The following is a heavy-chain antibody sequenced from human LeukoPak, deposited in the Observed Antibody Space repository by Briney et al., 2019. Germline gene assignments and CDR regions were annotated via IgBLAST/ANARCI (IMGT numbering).Heavy chain of an antibody. CDR2: IYDDAST. CDR3: ARGSVNPCLFDY. J-gene: IGHJ4*02. V-gene: IGHV3-53*01. D-gene: IGHD1-14*01. Sequence: PGGSLRLSCVASGFTVSSNHMSWVRQAPGKGLECASLIYDDASTKYADSVKGRSTISTDNSKNTLYLQMNGLRAEDTAVYYCARGSVNPCLFDYWGQGTLVTVSS. CDR1: GFTVSSNH.